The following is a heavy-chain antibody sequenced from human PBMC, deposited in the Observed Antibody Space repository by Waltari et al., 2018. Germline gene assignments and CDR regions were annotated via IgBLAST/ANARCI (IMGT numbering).Heavy chain of an antibody. CDR2: VWYDGIKK. Sequence: QVQLVESGGGVVQPGRSLRLSCAASGFSFSDFGMHWVRQAPGKGWEWVAVVWYDGIKKNYADSVKGRFTIFRDNSRNTLDLQMNSLRVEDTAVYYCAKATYSGTYFDAFDVWGRGTMVTVSS. V-gene: IGHV3-33*03. CDR1: GFSFSDFG. J-gene: IGHJ3*01. CDR3: AKATYSGTYFDAFDV. D-gene: IGHD1-26*01.